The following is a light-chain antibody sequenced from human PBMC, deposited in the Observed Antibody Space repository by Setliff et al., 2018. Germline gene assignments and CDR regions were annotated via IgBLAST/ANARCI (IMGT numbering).Light chain of an antibody. CDR1: SSDVGCYNY. J-gene: IGLJ1*01. Sequence: ALTQPPSASGSPGQSVTISCTGTSSDVGCYNYVPWYQQHPGKAPKLIIYEVSKRPSGVPDRFSGAKSGNTASLTVSGLQAEDEVDYYYSSYAGSNNPYVFGTGTKGTV. CDR2: EVS. CDR3: SSYAGSNNPYV. V-gene: IGLV2-8*01.